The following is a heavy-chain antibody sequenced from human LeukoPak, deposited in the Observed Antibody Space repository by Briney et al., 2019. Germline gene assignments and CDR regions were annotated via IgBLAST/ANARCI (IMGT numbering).Heavy chain of an antibody. J-gene: IGHJ4*02. Sequence: GGSLRLSCAASGFTFSSYAMSWVRQAPGKGLEWVSAISGSGGSTYYADSVKGRFTISRDNSKNTLYLQMNSLRAEDTAVYYCAKGPPIVGATWFAHSRPHWGQGTLVTVSS. V-gene: IGHV3-23*01. CDR2: ISGSGGST. CDR1: GFTFSSYA. CDR3: AKGPPIVGATWFAHSRPH. D-gene: IGHD1-26*01.